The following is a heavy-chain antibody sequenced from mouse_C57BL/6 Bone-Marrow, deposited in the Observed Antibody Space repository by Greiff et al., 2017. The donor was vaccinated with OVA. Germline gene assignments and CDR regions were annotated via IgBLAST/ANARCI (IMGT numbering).Heavy chain of an antibody. CDR1: GFSLTSYG. CDR2: IWSGGST. V-gene: IGHV2-2*01. Sequence: VQVVESGPGLVQPSQSLSITCTVSGFSLTSYGVHWVRQSPGKGLEWLGVIWSGGSTDYNAAFISRLSISKDNSKSQVFFKMNSLQADDTAIYYCASYYWYFDVWGTGTTVTVSS. J-gene: IGHJ1*03. CDR3: ASYYWYFDV.